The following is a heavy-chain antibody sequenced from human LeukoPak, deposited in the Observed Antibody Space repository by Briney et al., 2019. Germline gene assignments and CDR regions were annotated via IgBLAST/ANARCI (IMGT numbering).Heavy chain of an antibody. J-gene: IGHJ4*02. D-gene: IGHD4-17*01. CDR3: ARDHYGDYGVGY. CDR2: ISSSSRTI. CDR1: GFTFSSYS. Sequence: QPGGSLRLSCAASGFTFSSYSMNWVRQAPGKGLEWVSYISSSSRTIYYADSVKGRFTISRDNAKNSLYLQMNSLRAEDTAVYYCARDHYGDYGVGYWGQGTLVTVSS. V-gene: IGHV3-48*01.